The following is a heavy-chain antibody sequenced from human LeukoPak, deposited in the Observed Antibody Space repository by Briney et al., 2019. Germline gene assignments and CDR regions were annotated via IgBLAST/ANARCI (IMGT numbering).Heavy chain of an antibody. Sequence: GGSLRLSCAASGFTFSSYGMHWVRQAPGKGLEWVAFIRYDGSNKYYADSVKGRFTISRDNSKNTLYLQMNSLRAEDTAVYYCARDYGGNLGYYYGMDVWGQGTTVTVSS. CDR2: IRYDGSNK. D-gene: IGHD4-23*01. CDR1: GFTFSSYG. J-gene: IGHJ6*02. V-gene: IGHV3-30*02. CDR3: ARDYGGNLGYYYGMDV.